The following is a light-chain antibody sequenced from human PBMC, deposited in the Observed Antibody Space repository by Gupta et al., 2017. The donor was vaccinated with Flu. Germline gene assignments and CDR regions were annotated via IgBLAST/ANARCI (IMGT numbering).Light chain of an antibody. CDR3: AAWDDSLSGWV. V-gene: IGLV1-47*01. CDR1: SSNIGSNP. CDR2: GNN. Sequence: QSVLTQPPSASGTPGQSVTIYCSGSSSNIGSNPVYWYQQLPGTAPKLLIYGNNRRPSGVPDRFSGSKSGTSASLAISGLRAEDEANYYCAAWDDSLSGWVFGGGTKLTVL. J-gene: IGLJ3*02.